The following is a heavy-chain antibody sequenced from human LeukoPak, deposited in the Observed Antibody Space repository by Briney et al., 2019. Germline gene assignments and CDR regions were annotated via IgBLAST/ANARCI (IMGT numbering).Heavy chain of an antibody. CDR2: VYYSGST. CDR1: GGSISSYY. Sequence: PSETLSLTCTVSGGSISSYYWSWIRQPPGKGLEWIGYVYYSGSTNYNPSLKSRVYISVDTSKNQFSLKLRSVTAADTALYYCVRAAESSIWSTWGQGALVTVSS. V-gene: IGHV4-59*01. D-gene: IGHD6-13*01. J-gene: IGHJ5*02. CDR3: VRAAESSIWST.